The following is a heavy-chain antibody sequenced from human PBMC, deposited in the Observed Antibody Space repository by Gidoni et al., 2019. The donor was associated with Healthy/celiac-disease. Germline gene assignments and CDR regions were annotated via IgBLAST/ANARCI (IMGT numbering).Heavy chain of an antibody. D-gene: IGHD3-22*01. J-gene: IGHJ4*02. CDR3: AITYYYDSSGYYYRY. V-gene: IGHV1-2*02. CDR2: INPNSGGT. Sequence: QVQLVQSGAEEKKPGASVKVYCKASGYTCTGYYMVWGRQAPGQGLEWMGWINPNSGGTNYAQKFQGRVTMTRDTSIRTAYMELSRLRSDDTAVYYCAITYYYDSSGYYYRYWGQGTLVTVSS. CDR1: GYTCTGYY.